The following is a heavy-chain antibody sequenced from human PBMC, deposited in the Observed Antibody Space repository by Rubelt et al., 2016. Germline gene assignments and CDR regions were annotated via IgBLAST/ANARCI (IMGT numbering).Heavy chain of an antibody. Sequence: QVQLVQSGSELKKPGASVKVSCKASGYSFATYPMNWVRQAPGQGLEWMGFINTNTGNPTYAQDFTGRFVFSLDTSVSTAYLQISSLKAEETAVYYCARDHRDGYNFGSYYFDYWGQGTLVTVSS. CDR3: ARDHRDGYNFGSYYFDY. CDR1: GYSFATYP. D-gene: IGHD5-24*01. CDR2: INTNTGNP. V-gene: IGHV7-4-1*02. J-gene: IGHJ4*02.